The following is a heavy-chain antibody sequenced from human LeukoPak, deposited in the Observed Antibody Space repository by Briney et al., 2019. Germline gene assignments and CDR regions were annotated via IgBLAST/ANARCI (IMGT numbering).Heavy chain of an antibody. D-gene: IGHD3-9*01. V-gene: IGHV1-46*01. CDR1: GYTFTSYY. J-gene: IGHJ4*02. Sequence: ASVKVFCKASGYTFTSYYIHWVRQAPGQGLGWMGIINPSGGSTSYAQKFQGRVTMTRDRSTSTAYMELRSLRSDDTAVYYCPRVRPRVLRYFDGPPDYWGQGTLVTVSS. CDR2: INPSGGST. CDR3: PRVRPRVLRYFDGPPDY.